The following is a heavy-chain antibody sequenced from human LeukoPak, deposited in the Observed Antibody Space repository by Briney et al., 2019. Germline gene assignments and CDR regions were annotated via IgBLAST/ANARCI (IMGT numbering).Heavy chain of an antibody. CDR2: VYNSGST. Sequence: SETLSLTCTVSGDSISSYYWTWIRQPPGKGLEWIGYVYNSGSTDYNPSLKTRVTIEIDTSSDQFSLRLTSVTAADTAVYYCARGGPNSSGFSGDGFDIWGQGTMVTVSS. V-gene: IGHV4-59*01. D-gene: IGHD3-22*01. J-gene: IGHJ3*02. CDR1: GDSISSYY. CDR3: ARGGPNSSGFSGDGFDI.